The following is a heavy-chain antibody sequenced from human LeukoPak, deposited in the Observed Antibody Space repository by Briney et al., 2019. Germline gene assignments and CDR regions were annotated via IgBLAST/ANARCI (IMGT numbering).Heavy chain of an antibody. D-gene: IGHD3-10*01. J-gene: IGHJ4*02. CDR3: ARRPFGADY. CDR2: ISSSSSTI. Sequence: GGSLRLSCAASGFTFSSYTMNWARQAPGKGLEWVSYISSSSSTIYYADSVKGRFTISRDNAKNSVYLQMNSLRVEDTAVYYCARRPFGADYWGQGTLVTVSS. V-gene: IGHV3-48*04. CDR1: GFTFSSYT.